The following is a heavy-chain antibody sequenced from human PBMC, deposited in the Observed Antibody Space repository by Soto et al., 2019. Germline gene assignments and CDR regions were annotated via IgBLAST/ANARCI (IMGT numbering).Heavy chain of an antibody. D-gene: IGHD6-19*01. V-gene: IGHV1-69*12. CDR3: ASLPVADLYRDY. CDR1: GGTFSSYA. Sequence: QVQLVQSGAEVKKPGSSVKVSCKASGGTFSSYAISWVRQAPGQGLEWMGGIIPIFGTTNYAQKFQGRVTITADESTSTAYMELSRLRSEDTAVYDCASLPVADLYRDYWGQGTLVTVSS. CDR2: IIPIFGTT. J-gene: IGHJ4*02.